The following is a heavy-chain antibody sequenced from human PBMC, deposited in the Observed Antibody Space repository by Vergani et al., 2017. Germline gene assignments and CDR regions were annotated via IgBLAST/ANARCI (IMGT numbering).Heavy chain of an antibody. CDR1: VGSISSYY. CDR2: IYYSGST. CDR3: ARSETEWELAFDY. D-gene: IGHD1-26*01. V-gene: IGHV4-59*01. J-gene: IGHJ4*02. Sequence: QVQLQESGPGLVKPSETLSLTCTVSVGSISSYYWSWIRQPPGKGLEWIVYIYYSGSTNYNPALKSRVTISVDTSKNQFSLKLSSVTDADTAVYYCARSETEWELAFDYWGQGTLVTVSS.